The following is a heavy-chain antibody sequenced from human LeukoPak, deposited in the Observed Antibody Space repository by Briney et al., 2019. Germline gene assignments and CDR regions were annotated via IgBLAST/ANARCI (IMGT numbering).Heavy chain of an antibody. V-gene: IGHV4-34*01. CDR3: ARARRVVSLYYFDY. D-gene: IGHD4-23*01. Sequence: PSETLSLTCTVSGGSISSYYWSWIRQPPGKGLEWIGEINHSGSTNYNPSLKSRVTISVDTSKNQFSLKLSSVTAADTAVYYCARARRVVSLYYFDYWGQGTLVTVSS. CDR2: INHSGST. CDR1: GGSISSYY. J-gene: IGHJ4*02.